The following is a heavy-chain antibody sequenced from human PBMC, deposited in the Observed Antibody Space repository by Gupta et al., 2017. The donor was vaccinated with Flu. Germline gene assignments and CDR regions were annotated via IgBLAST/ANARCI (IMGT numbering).Heavy chain of an antibody. V-gene: IGHV3-48*03. CDR2: ISSSGSTI. CDR3: ARVGGSDFWTGYFWRQ. Sequence: PGKGLEWVSYISSSGSTIYYADSVKGRFTISRDNAKNSLYLQMNSLRAEDTAVYYCARVGGSDFWTGYFWRQWGQGTLVTVSS. D-gene: IGHD3-3*01. J-gene: IGHJ4*02.